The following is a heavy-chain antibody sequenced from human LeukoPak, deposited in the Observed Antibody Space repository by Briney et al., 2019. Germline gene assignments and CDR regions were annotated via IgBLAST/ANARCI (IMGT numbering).Heavy chain of an antibody. CDR1: GFTFSSYA. CDR2: SGDTP. J-gene: IGHJ2*01. Sequence: GGSLRLSCAASGFTFSSYAMSWVRQAPGKGLEWVSSSGDTPYYADSVKGLFTISRDNSKNTLYLQMGSLRADDTAVYYCAQLLDDNPIRWYFALXXXGTLVTVXS. D-gene: IGHD1-14*01. CDR3: AQLLDDNPIRWYFAL. V-gene: IGHV3-23*01.